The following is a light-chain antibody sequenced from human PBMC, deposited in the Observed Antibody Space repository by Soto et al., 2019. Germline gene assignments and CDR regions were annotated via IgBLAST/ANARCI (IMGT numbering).Light chain of an antibody. J-gene: IGKJ1*01. CDR1: QSVSSSY. CDR2: GAS. Sequence: EIVLTQSPGTLSSSPGERAILSCRASQSVSSSYLAWYQQKPGQAPGLLIYGASIRATGIPDRFSGSGSGTDFTLTISRLEPEDFAVYYCQQYGSSPRTFGQGTKVEIK. V-gene: IGKV3-20*01. CDR3: QQYGSSPRT.